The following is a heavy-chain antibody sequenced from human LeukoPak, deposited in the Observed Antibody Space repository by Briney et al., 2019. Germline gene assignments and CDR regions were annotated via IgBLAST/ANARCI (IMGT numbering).Heavy chain of an antibody. V-gene: IGHV3-74*01. D-gene: IGHD4-17*01. CDR3: ARGAYGGYHFDY. CDR2: INTDGSST. CDR1: GFTFSSYW. Sequence: GGSLRLSCAAAGFTFSSYWMHWVRQAPGKGRVWVSRINTDGSSTSYADSVKGRFTISRDNAMNTLYLQMNRLRAADTAVYYCARGAYGGYHFDYWGQGTLVTVSS. J-gene: IGHJ4*02.